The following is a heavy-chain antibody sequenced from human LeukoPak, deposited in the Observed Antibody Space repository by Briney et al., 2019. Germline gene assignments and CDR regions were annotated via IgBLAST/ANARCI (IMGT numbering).Heavy chain of an antibody. CDR1: GGSISSGDYY. CDR2: IYYSGST. CDR3: ASGAPGDILPRGIDY. D-gene: IGHD3-10*01. J-gene: IGHJ4*02. Sequence: SETLSLTCTVSGGSISSGDYYWSWIRQPPGKGLEWIGYIYYSGSTYYNPSLESRVTISVDTSKNQFSLKLSSVTAADTAVYYCASGAPGDILPRGIDYWGQGTLVTVSS. V-gene: IGHV4-30-4*08.